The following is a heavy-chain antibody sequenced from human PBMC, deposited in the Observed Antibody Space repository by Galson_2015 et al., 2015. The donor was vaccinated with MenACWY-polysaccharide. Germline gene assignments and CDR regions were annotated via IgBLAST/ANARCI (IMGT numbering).Heavy chain of an antibody. D-gene: IGHD3-22*01. V-gene: IGHV1-18*01. Sequence: SVKVSRKASGYTFTSYGISWVRQAPGQGLEWMGWISAYNGNTNYAQKLQGRVTMTTDTSTSTAYMELRSLRSDDTAVYYCARVHYYYDSSGYYGGVGWFDPWGQGTLVTVSS. J-gene: IGHJ5*02. CDR1: GYTFTSYG. CDR2: ISAYNGNT. CDR3: ARVHYYYDSSGYYGGVGWFDP.